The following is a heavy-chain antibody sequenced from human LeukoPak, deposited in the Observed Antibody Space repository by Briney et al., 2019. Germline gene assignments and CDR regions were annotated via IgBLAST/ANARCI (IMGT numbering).Heavy chain of an antibody. CDR2: IGLSSGNT. CDR1: GFPFSEYS. J-gene: IGHJ4*02. CDR3: ARDHRYAFDN. V-gene: IGHV3-48*04. Sequence: PGGSLRLSCAASGFPFSEYSMNWVRQAPGKGLEWISYIGLSSGNTKYADSVKGRFTISGDNAKNSLHLQMNSLRVEDTAVYYCARDHRYAFDNWGQGTLVTVSS. D-gene: IGHD5-12*01.